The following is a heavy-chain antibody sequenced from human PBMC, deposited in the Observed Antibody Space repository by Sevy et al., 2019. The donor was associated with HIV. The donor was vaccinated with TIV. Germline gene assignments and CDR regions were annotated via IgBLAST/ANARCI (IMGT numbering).Heavy chain of an antibody. Sequence: ASVKVSCEASGGTFSSYAISWVRQAPGQGLEWMGGIIPIFGTANYAQKFQGRVTITADESTSTAYMELSSLRSEDTAVYYCARDLSYYDSSGYYFGYWGQGTLVTVSS. V-gene: IGHV1-69*13. CDR3: ARDLSYYDSSGYYFGY. J-gene: IGHJ4*02. CDR1: GGTFSSYA. D-gene: IGHD3-22*01. CDR2: IIPIFGTA.